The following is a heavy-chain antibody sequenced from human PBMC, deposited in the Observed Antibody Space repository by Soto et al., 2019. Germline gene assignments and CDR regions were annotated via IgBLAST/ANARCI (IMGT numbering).Heavy chain of an antibody. CDR3: ARDDSRFLEWLLSAWFDP. CDR2: ISAYNGNT. CDR1: CYTFTSYG. D-gene: IGHD3-3*01. J-gene: IGHJ5*02. V-gene: IGHV1-18*01. Sequence: GASVKVSCKASCYTFTSYGISWVRQAPGQGLEWMGWISAYNGNTNYAQKLQGRVTMTTDTSTSTAYMELRSLRSDDTAVYYCARDDSRFLEWLLSAWFDPWGQGTLVTVSS.